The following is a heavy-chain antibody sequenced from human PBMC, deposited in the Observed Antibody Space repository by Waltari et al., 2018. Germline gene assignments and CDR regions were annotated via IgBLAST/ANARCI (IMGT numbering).Heavy chain of an antibody. J-gene: IGHJ4*02. Sequence: QVQLVESGGGVVQPGRSLRLSCAASGFTFSSYGMHWVRQAPGKGLEGVAVISYDGSNKYDADSVKGRFTISRDNSKNTLYLQMNSLRAEDTAVYYCAKDPASGEFPLFDYWGQGTLVTVSS. D-gene: IGHD3-10*01. CDR1: GFTFSSYG. V-gene: IGHV3-30*18. CDR2: ISYDGSNK. CDR3: AKDPASGEFPLFDY.